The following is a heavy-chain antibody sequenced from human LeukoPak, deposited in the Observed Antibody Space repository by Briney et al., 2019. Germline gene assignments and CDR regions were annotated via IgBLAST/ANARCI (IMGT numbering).Heavy chain of an antibody. Sequence: PSETLSLTCSVSGASVSSGSYYWNWIRQPPGKGLEWVGYLYDTGSTNYNASLWGRVTISRDTSKNLFSLKLNDVTAADTAIYYCVRAGWFGEPYSPDYFLDFWGQGSLVTVSS. CDR1: GASVSSGSYY. CDR2: LYDTGST. V-gene: IGHV4-61*01. CDR3: VRAGWFGEPYSPDYFLDF. J-gene: IGHJ4*02. D-gene: IGHD3-10*01.